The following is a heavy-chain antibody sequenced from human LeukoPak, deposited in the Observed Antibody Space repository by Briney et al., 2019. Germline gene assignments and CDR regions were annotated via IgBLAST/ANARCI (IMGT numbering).Heavy chain of an antibody. CDR1: GFTVSSNY. D-gene: IGHD5-18*01. V-gene: IGHV3-23*01. CDR2: ISGSGGST. Sequence: GGSLRLSCAASGFTVSSNYMSWVRQAPGKGLEWVSAISGSGGSTYYAGSVKGRFTISRDNSKNTLYLQMNSLRAEDTAVYYCAKENSGYSYGSLYYMDVWRKGTTVTVSS. J-gene: IGHJ6*03. CDR3: AKENSGYSYGSLYYMDV.